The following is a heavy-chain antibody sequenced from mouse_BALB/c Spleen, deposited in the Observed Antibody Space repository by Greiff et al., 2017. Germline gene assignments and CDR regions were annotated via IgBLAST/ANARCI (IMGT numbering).Heavy chain of an antibody. CDR1: GYTFSSYW. CDR2: ILPGSGST. J-gene: IGHJ4*01. CDR3: ARWAIVYAMDY. Sequence: QVQLQQSGAELMKPGASVKISCKATGYTFSSYWIEWVKQRPGHGLEWIGEILPGSGSTNYNEKFKGKATFTADTSSNTAYMQLSSLTSEDSAVYYCARWAIVYAMDYWGQGTSVTVSS. V-gene: IGHV1-9*01.